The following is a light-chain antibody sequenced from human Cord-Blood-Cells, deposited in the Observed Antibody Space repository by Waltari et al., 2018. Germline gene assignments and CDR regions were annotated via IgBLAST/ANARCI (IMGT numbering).Light chain of an antibody. V-gene: IGKV1-8*01. J-gene: IGKJ1*01. Sequence: AIRMTQSPSPLSASTADRVTTTCRASQGISIYLAWYQQKPGKAPKLLIYAASTLQSGVPSRFSGSGSGTDFTLTISCLQSEDFATYYCQQYYSYPWTFGQGTKVEIK. CDR2: AAS. CDR3: QQYYSYPWT. CDR1: QGISIY.